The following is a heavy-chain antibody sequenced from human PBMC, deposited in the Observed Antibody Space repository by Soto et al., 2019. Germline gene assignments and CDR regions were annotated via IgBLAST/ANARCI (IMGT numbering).Heavy chain of an antibody. D-gene: IGHD3-22*01. Sequence: ASVKVSCKASGGTFSSYAISWVRQAPGQGLEWMGGIIPIFGTANYAQKFQGRVTITADESTSTAYMELSSLRSEDTAVYYCARTVGYYDSSGYFDYWGQGTLVTVSS. J-gene: IGHJ4*02. CDR1: GGTFSSYA. V-gene: IGHV1-69*13. CDR3: ARTVGYYDSSGYFDY. CDR2: IIPIFGTA.